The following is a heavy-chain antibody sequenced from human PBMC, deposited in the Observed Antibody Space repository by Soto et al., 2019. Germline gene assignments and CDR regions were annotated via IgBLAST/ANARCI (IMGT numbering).Heavy chain of an antibody. Sequence: GGSLRLSCAASGFTFSSYAVSWVRQAPGKGLEWVSVISGSGGSTYYADSVKGRFTISRDNSKNTLYLQMNSLRAEDTAVYYCAKDPIPNPFSTVTTYFDYWGQGTLVTVSS. D-gene: IGHD4-17*01. CDR1: GFTFSSYA. J-gene: IGHJ4*02. CDR2: ISGSGGST. V-gene: IGHV3-23*01. CDR3: AKDPIPNPFSTVTTYFDY.